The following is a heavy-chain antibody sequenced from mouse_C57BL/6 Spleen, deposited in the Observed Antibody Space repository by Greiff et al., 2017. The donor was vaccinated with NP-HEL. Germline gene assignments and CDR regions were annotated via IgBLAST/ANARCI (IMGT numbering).Heavy chain of an antibody. D-gene: IGHD2-4*01. CDR3: AEDYGYAMDY. V-gene: IGHV1-22*01. CDR2: INPNNGGT. Sequence: EVQLQQSGPELVKPGASVKMSCKASGYTFTDYNMHWVKQSHGKSLEWIGYINPNNGGTSYHQKFKGKATLTVNKSSSTAYMELRSLTSEDSAVYYCAEDYGYAMDYWGQGTSVTVSS. J-gene: IGHJ4*01. CDR1: GYTFTDYN.